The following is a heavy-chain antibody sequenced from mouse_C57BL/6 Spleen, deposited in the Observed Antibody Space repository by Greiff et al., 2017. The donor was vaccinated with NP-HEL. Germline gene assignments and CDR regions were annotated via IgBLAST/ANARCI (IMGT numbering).Heavy chain of an antibody. J-gene: IGHJ2*01. Sequence: VQLQQPGAELVKPGASVKLSCKASGYTFTSYWMQWVKQRPGQGLEWIGEIDPSDSYTNYNQKFKGKATLTVDTSSSTAYMQLSSLTSEDSAVYYCARGGDYDERSPFDYWGQGTTLTVSS. V-gene: IGHV1-50*01. CDR3: ARGGDYDERSPFDY. D-gene: IGHD2-4*01. CDR2: IDPSDSYT. CDR1: GYTFTSYW.